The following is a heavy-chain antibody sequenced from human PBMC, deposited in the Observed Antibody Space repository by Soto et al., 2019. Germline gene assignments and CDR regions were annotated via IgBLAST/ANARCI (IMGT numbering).Heavy chain of an antibody. CDR3: ARSVLGPMAFDM. D-gene: IGHD2-8*02. CDR2: INHDGSET. V-gene: IGHV3-7*03. CDR1: GFIFTNYW. J-gene: IGHJ3*02. Sequence: EVQLVESGGELVQPGGSLRLSCAASGFIFTNYWMTWVRQATGKGLEWVANINHDGSETYYLDSVKGRFAISRDNAKNSLFLQMNSLRDEDTAIYYCARSVLGPMAFDMWGHGTLVAVSS.